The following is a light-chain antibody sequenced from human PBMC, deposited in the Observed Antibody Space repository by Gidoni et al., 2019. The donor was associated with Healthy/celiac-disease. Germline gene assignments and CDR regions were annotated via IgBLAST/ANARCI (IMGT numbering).Light chain of an antibody. Sequence: QSALTQPASVSGSPGQSITISCTGTSSDVGSYNLVSWYQQHPGKATKLMIYEGSKRPSGVSNRFSGSKSGNTASLTISGLQAEDEADYYCCSYAGSSPLYVFGTGTKVTVL. CDR3: CSYAGSSPLYV. CDR2: EGS. J-gene: IGLJ1*01. V-gene: IGLV2-23*01. CDR1: SSDVGSYNL.